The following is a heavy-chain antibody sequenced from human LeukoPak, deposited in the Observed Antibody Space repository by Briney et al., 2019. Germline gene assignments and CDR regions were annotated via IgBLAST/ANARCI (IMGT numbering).Heavy chain of an antibody. CDR3: ANIYDFWSGYTLVGQTDAFDI. Sequence: PGGSLRLSCAASGFTFSSYAMSWVRQAPGKGLEWVSFISGSGGRTYYADSVKGRFTISRDNSKNTLYMQMNNLRAEDTAVYYCANIYDFWSGYTLVGQTDAFDIWGQGTMVTVSS. CDR2: ISGSGGRT. J-gene: IGHJ3*02. D-gene: IGHD3-3*01. V-gene: IGHV3-23*01. CDR1: GFTFSSYA.